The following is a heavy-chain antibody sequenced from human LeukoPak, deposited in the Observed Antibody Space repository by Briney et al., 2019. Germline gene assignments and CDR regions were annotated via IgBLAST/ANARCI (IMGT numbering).Heavy chain of an antibody. CDR2: TTSKGNNYIT. D-gene: IGHD3-16*01. CDR3: ARMTFGGMDV. CDR1: GLTLSDQY. Sequence: GGSLRLSCVVSGLTLSDQYMEWVRQAPGKGLEWVGRTTSKGNNYITEYAASVRGRFTISRDDSRSSVYLQMNSLKTEDTAVYYCARMTFGGMDVWGKGATVTVSS. V-gene: IGHV3-72*01. J-gene: IGHJ6*04.